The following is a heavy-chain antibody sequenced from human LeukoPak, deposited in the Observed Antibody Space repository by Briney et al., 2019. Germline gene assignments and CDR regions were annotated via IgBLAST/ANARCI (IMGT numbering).Heavy chain of an antibody. CDR2: MNPNSGNT. CDR3: ARGNKDYGDYARGLSDY. V-gene: IGHV1-8*01. J-gene: IGHJ4*02. Sequence: ASVKVSCKASGYTLTSFDMNWVRQATEQGLEWMGWMNPNSGNTGYAQKFQGRVTMTRNTSITTAYMELSSLRSEDTAVYYCARGNKDYGDYARGLSDYWGQGTLVTVSS. D-gene: IGHD4-17*01. CDR1: GYTLTSFD.